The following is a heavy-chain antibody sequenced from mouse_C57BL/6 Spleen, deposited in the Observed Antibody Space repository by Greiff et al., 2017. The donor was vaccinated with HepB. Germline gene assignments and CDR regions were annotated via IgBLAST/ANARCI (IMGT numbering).Heavy chain of an antibody. CDR2: IYPGDGDT. D-gene: IGHD2-3*01. CDR1: GYAFSSSW. J-gene: IGHJ3*01. CDR3: ARDDGYYGFAY. Sequence: QVQLQQSGPELVKPGASVKISCKASGYAFSSSWMNWVKQRPGKGLEWIGRIYPGDGDTNYNGKFKGKATLTADKYSSTAYMQLSSLTSEDSAVYFCARDDGYYGFAYWGQGTLVTVSA. V-gene: IGHV1-82*01.